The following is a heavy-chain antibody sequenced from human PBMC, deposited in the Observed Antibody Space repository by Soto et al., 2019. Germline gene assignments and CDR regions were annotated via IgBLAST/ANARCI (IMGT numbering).Heavy chain of an antibody. CDR1: GFTFSGSA. J-gene: IGHJ4*01. CDR2: IRSKANSYAT. CDR3: TTDSYITSITVRFDY. D-gene: IGHD3-10*01. V-gene: IGHV3-73*01. Sequence: PGGSLRLSCAASGFTFSGSAMHWVRQASGKGLEWVGRIRSKANSYATAYAAPVKGRFTISRDDSKNTAYLQMNSLQTEDTAVYYCTTDSYITSITVRFDYWGHGILVTVSS.